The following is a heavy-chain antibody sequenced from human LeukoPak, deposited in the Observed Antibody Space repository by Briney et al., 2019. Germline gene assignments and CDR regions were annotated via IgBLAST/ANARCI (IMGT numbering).Heavy chain of an antibody. D-gene: IGHD3-16*01. Sequence: GGSLRLSCAASGFTFGDYAMSWVRQAPGKGLQWVGFLRSKTYTETTEYAASVKGRFIILRDDSKSIAYLQMNSLKTEDTAVYYCSRVAGGSYYYYYMDVWGKGTTVTVSS. CDR3: SRVAGGSYYYYYMDV. CDR2: LRSKTYTETT. CDR1: GFTFGDYA. J-gene: IGHJ6*03. V-gene: IGHV3-49*04.